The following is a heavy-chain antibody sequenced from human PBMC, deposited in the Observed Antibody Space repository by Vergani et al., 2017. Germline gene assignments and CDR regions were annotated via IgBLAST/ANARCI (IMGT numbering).Heavy chain of an antibody. J-gene: IGHJ4*02. D-gene: IGHD3-10*01. V-gene: IGHV3-30*04. CDR2: ISYDGSNK. Sequence: VQLVESGGGVVQPGRSLRLSCAASGFTFSSYAMHWVRQAPGKGLEWVAVISYDGSNKYYADSVKGRFTISRDNSKNTLYLQMNSLRAEDTAVYYCASPGYSGHYWGQGTLVTVSS. CDR3: ASPGYSGHY. CDR1: GFTFSSYA.